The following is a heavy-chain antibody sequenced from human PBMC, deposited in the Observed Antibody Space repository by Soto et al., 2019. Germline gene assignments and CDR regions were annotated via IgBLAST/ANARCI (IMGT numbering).Heavy chain of an antibody. CDR3: ASETTVIDAFDI. Sequence: QVQLQESGPGLVKPSETLSLTCTVSGDSISNYYWSWIRQPPGKGLEWIGYIYYSGGTTYSGSTNYNPSLKSRVTISIDTSKIQFSLKLSSVTAADTAVYYCASETTVIDAFDIWGQGTMVTVSS. CDR2: IYYSGGTTYSGST. V-gene: IGHV4-59*01. CDR1: GDSISNYY. J-gene: IGHJ3*02. D-gene: IGHD4-17*01.